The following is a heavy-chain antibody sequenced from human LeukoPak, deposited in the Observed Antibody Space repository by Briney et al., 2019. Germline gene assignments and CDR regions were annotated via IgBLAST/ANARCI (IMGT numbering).Heavy chain of an antibody. D-gene: IGHD3-9*01. J-gene: IGHJ4*02. CDR1: GFTFSSYG. V-gene: IGHV3-30*18. Sequence: PGGSLRLSCAASGFTFSSYGMHWVRQAPGKGLEWVAVISYDGSNEYYADSVKGRFTISRDNSKNTLYLQMNSLRAEDTAVYYCAKDWYDILTGPVRQPYYFDYWGQGTLVTVSS. CDR2: ISYDGSNE. CDR3: AKDWYDILTGPVRQPYYFDY.